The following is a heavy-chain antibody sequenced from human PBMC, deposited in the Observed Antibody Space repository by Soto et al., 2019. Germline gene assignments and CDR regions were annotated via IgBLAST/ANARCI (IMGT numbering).Heavy chain of an antibody. CDR3: AKDSSIAAAGTGLVNWFDP. V-gene: IGHV3-23*01. Sequence: EVQLLESGGGLVQPGGSLRLSCAASGFTFSSYAMSWVRQAPGKGLEWVSAISGSGGSTYYADSVKGRFTISRDNSKNTLYLQMNSLRAEDTAVYYCAKDSSIAAAGTGLVNWFDPWGQGTLVTVSS. CDR1: GFTFSSYA. J-gene: IGHJ5*02. D-gene: IGHD6-13*01. CDR2: ISGSGGST.